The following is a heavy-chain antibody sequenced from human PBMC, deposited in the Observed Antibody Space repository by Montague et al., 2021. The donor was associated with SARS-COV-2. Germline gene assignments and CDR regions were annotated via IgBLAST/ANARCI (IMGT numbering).Heavy chain of an antibody. CDR2: TYYRSKWYN. CDR3: TQERGPGRTTWHSFVY. V-gene: IGHV6-1*01. CDR1: GESVSSNIAA. J-gene: IGHJ4*02. Sequence: AIPGESVSSNIAAWNWIRQSPSRDLEWLGRTYYRSKWYNDYAVSVGSRITISPDTSKNQFSLQLNSVTPEDTAVYYCTQERGPGRTTWHSFVYWGQGTLVTGSS. D-gene: IGHD1-14*01.